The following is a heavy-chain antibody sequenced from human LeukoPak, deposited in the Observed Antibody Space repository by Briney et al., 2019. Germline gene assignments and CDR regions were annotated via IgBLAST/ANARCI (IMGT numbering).Heavy chain of an antibody. CDR1: GGSISRGVYY. Sequence: SETLSVTCTVSGGSISRGVYYWSWIRQPPGKGLEWIGYIYYSGSTYYNPSLKSRVTISVDTAKNQFSLKLSSVTAADTAVYYCARESLTSYYYYGMDVWGKGTTVTVSS. V-gene: IGHV4-30-4*01. J-gene: IGHJ6*04. CDR3: ARESLTSYYYYGMDV. CDR2: IYYSGST. D-gene: IGHD3-9*01.